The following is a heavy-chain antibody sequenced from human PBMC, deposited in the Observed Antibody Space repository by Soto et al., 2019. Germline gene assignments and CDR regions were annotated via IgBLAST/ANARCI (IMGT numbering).Heavy chain of an antibody. D-gene: IGHD3-22*01. V-gene: IGHV1-18*01. CDR1: GNTFTSYG. CDR3: ARVPATGYYYDSSGYYYFDY. J-gene: IGHJ4*02. Sequence: QVQLVQSGAEVKKPGASVKVSCKASGNTFTSYGISWVRQAPGQGLEWMGWISTYNGNTNYAQKLQGRVTMTTDTSTSTAYMELRSLRSDDTAVYYCARVPATGYYYDSSGYYYFDYWGQGTLVTVSS. CDR2: ISTYNGNT.